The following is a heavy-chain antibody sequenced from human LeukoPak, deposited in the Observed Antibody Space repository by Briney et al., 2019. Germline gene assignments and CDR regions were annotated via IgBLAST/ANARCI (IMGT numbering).Heavy chain of an antibody. CDR1: GGSISSSYW. Sequence: SGTLSLTCAVSGGSISSSYWWSWVRQPPGKGLEWVGEIFHSGSTNYNPSLKSRVTISVDKSKNQLSLKLSSVTAADTAVYYCVREEVTKFDYWGQGTLVTVSS. CDR3: VREEVTKFDY. D-gene: IGHD2-21*02. J-gene: IGHJ4*02. V-gene: IGHV4-4*02. CDR2: IFHSGST.